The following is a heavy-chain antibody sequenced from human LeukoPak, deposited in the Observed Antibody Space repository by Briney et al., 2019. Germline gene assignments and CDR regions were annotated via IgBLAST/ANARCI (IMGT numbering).Heavy chain of an antibody. CDR2: ISAYNGNA. D-gene: IGHD2-2*02. J-gene: IGHJ4*02. Sequence: ASVKVSCKASGYTFTSYGISWVRQAPGQGLEWMGWISAYNGNANYAQKLQGRVTMTTDTSTSTAYMELRSLRSDDTAVYYCATGLGYCSSTSCYKRDYYFDYWGQGTLVTVSS. V-gene: IGHV1-18*01. CDR3: ATGLGYCSSTSCYKRDYYFDY. CDR1: GYTFTSYG.